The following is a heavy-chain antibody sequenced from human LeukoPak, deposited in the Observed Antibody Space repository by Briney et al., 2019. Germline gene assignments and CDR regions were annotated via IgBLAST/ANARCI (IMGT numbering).Heavy chain of an antibody. Sequence: ASVKVSCKASGYTFTSYAMHWVRQAPGQRLEWMGGINAGNGNTKYSQKFQGRVTITRDTSASTAYMELSSLRSEDTAVYYCARDSSFLLERRSTFDYWGQGTLVTVSS. CDR3: ARDSSFLLERRSTFDY. CDR2: INAGNGNT. CDR1: GYTFTSYA. D-gene: IGHD1-1*01. V-gene: IGHV1-3*01. J-gene: IGHJ4*02.